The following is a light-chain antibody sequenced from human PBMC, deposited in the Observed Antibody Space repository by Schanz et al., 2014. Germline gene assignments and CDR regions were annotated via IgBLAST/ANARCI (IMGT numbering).Light chain of an antibody. Sequence: EIVLTQSPGTLSLSPGERATLSCRASQSLSTYLAWYQQKPGQAPRLLIYDVSTRATGIPARFSGSGSVTDFTLTISSLEPEDFAVYYCQQRTGWPPITFGQGTRLEIK. CDR2: DVS. CDR3: QQRTGWPPIT. J-gene: IGKJ5*01. V-gene: IGKV3-11*01. CDR1: QSLSTY.